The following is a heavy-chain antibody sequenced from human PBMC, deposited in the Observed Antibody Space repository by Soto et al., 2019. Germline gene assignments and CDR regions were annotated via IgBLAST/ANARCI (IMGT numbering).Heavy chain of an antibody. D-gene: IGHD3-22*01. CDR3: AKDTAYDSSGYYYSPNDAFDI. CDR2: ISGSGDNT. CDR1: GFPFGTYA. V-gene: IGHV3-23*01. Sequence: GGSLRFSCAASGFPFGTYAVSWVRQAPGKGLEWVSGISGSGDNTYYADSVKGRFTISRDNPKNTLYLQMNSLRAEDTAVYYCAKDTAYDSSGYYYSPNDAFDIWGQGTKVTVSS. J-gene: IGHJ3*02.